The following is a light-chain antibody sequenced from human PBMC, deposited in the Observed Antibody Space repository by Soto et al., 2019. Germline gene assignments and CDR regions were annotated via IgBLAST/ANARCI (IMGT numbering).Light chain of an antibody. J-gene: IGKJ1*01. CDR1: QSVSSY. CDR2: DAS. V-gene: IGKV3-11*01. CDR3: QQRNSWPRT. Sequence: EIVLTQSPATLSLSPGERATLSCRASQSVSSYLTWYQQKPGQAPRFLIYDASNRATGIPARFSGSGSGTDFTLTISSLEPEDFAVYYCQQRNSWPRTFGQGTKVAI.